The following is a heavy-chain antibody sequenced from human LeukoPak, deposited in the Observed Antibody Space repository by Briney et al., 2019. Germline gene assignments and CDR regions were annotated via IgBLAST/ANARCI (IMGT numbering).Heavy chain of an antibody. Sequence: GGSLRLSCAASGFTFSSYDMHWVRQAPGKGLEWGAFVSYNGPNQDYADSVKGRFTISRDNSKNTLYLQMNSLRAEDTAVYYCARGLTGGLDVWGQGTTVTVSS. CDR3: ARGLTGGLDV. V-gene: IGHV3-30-3*01. CDR2: VSYNGPNQ. J-gene: IGHJ6*02. CDR1: GFTFSSYD. D-gene: IGHD1-20*01.